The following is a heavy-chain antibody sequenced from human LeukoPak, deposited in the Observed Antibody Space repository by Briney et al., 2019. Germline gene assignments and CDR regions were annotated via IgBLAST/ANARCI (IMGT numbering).Heavy chain of an antibody. CDR3: ARVLTGSNRQLDY. J-gene: IGHJ4*02. D-gene: IGHD3-9*01. CDR2: IKQDGSEK. V-gene: IGHV3-7*04. Sequence: HTGGSLRLSCAASGFSFSSYWMSWVRQAPGKGLEWVANIKQDGSEKYYVDSVKGRFTISRDNAKNSLYLQMNSLRAEDTAVYYCARVLTGSNRQLDYWGQGTLVTVSS. CDR1: GFSFSSYW.